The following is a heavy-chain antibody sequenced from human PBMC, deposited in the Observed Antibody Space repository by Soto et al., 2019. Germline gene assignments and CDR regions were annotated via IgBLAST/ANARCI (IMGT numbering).Heavy chain of an antibody. CDR1: GFFFSGFW. CDR3: ARDHYYAMDV. V-gene: IGHV3-74*01. Sequence: EVQVVESGGGLVKPGGSLRLSCAASGFFFSGFWMHWVRQAPGKGLVWVSHINYDGSSRTYSDPVKGRFSISRDNAKNTVYLQMSSLRAEDTAVYYCARDHYYAMDVWGQGATVTVSS. J-gene: IGHJ6*02. CDR2: INYDGSSR.